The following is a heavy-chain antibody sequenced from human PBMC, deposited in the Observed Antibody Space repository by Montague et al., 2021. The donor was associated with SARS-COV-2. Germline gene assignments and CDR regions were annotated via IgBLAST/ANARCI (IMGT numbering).Heavy chain of an antibody. D-gene: IGHD7-27*01. CDR1: GFTYSKYG. CDR3: VGDPGDPDTFDY. J-gene: IGHJ4*02. CDR2: IWNDGSKK. V-gene: IGHV3-33*01. Sequence: SLRLSCAASGFTYSKYGVHWVRQAPGKGLEWVASIWNDGSKKYHADSVKGRFTISRDNSNNMLYLQMDSPRAEDAAVYYCVGDPGDPDTFDYWGQGTQVTASS.